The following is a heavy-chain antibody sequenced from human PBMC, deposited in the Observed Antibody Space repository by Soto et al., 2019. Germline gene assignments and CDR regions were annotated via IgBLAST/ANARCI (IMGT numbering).Heavy chain of an antibody. Sequence: QLQLQESGPGLVKPSETLSLTCTVSGGSISSSSYYWGWIRQPPGKGLEWIGSIYYSGSTYYNPSLKSRVTISVDTSKNQFSLKLSSVTAADTAVYYCARSGGIAVADNWFDPWGQGTLVTVSS. CDR1: GGSISSSSYY. J-gene: IGHJ5*02. V-gene: IGHV4-39*01. CDR2: IYYSGST. CDR3: ARSGGIAVADNWFDP. D-gene: IGHD6-19*01.